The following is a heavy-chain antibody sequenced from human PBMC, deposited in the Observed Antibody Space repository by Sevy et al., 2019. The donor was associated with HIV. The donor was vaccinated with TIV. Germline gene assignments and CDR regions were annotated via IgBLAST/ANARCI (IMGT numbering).Heavy chain of an antibody. Sequence: GGSLRLSCAASGFTFDDYTMHWVRQAPGKGLEWVSLIGWDGGSTYYADSVKGRFTISRDNSKNSLYLQMNSLRTEDTALYYCAKDSNSGYWASDYWGQGTLVTVSS. CDR1: GFTFDDYT. J-gene: IGHJ4*02. V-gene: IGHV3-43*01. CDR3: AKDSNSGYWASDY. D-gene: IGHD3-22*01. CDR2: IGWDGGST.